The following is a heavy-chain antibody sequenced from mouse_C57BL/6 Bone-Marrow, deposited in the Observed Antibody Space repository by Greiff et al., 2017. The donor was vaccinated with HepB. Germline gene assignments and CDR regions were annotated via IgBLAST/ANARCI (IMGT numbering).Heavy chain of an antibody. J-gene: IGHJ2*01. CDR2: ISDGGSYT. CDR1: GFTFSSYA. CDR3: ARDWSGGFDY. D-gene: IGHD4-1*01. Sequence: EVQGVESGGGLVKPGGSLKLSCAASGFTFSSYAMSWVRQTPEKRLEWVATISDGGSYTYYPDNVKGRFTISRDNAKNNLYLQMSHLKSEDTAMYYCARDWSGGFDYWGQGTTLTVSS. V-gene: IGHV5-4*01.